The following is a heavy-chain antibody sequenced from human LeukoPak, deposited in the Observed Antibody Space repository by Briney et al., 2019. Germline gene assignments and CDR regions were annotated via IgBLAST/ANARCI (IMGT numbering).Heavy chain of an antibody. J-gene: IGHJ4*02. CDR2: TSYDGSNK. CDR1: GFTFRNYG. CDR3: ASSLRSGYDFVDY. D-gene: IGHD5-12*01. V-gene: IGHV3-30*03. Sequence: PGGSLRLSCAASGFTFRNYGMHWVRQAPGKGLEWVAVTSYDGSNKFYADSVKGRFTISRDNSKNTLYLQMNSLRTEDTAVYYCASSLRSGYDFVDYWGQGTLVTVSS.